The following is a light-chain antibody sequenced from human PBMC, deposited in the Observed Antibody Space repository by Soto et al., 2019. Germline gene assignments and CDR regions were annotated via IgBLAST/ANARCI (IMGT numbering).Light chain of an antibody. CDR3: CSYAPTRNSYV. Sequence: QSVLTQPASVSGAPGQSITISCTGTSSDVGSYNLVSWYQHHPGTAPKLIIYEVTKRPSGVSNRFSASKSGNTASQTISGLQAEDDADYYCCSYAPTRNSYVFGSGTKVTVL. CDR2: EVT. V-gene: IGLV2-23*02. CDR1: SSDVGSYNL. J-gene: IGLJ1*01.